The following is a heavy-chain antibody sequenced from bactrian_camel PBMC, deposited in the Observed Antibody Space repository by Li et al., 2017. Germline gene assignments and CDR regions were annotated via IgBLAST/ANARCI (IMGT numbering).Heavy chain of an antibody. Sequence: DVQLVESGGGSVQAGGSLRLSCAASGYTYSGGYCMGWFRQSPGKEREAVATYITDGSGADGTADYADSVRGRFTISRDNAKNTLYLQLDSLKTEDTATYDCNARRGGASCNYWGQGTQVTVS. CDR3: NARRGGASCNY. J-gene: IGHJ4*01. V-gene: IGHV3S59*01. CDR2: YITDGSGADGTA. CDR1: GYTYSGGYC.